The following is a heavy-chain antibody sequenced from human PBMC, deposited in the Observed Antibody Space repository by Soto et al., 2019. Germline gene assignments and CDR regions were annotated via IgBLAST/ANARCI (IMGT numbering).Heavy chain of an antibody. Sequence: ASVKVSCKASGGTFSSHAISWVRQAPGQGLEWMGGIIPFFKATNYAQKFQGRVTITADDSTSTAYMDLSSLRSEDTAVYYCARDVPLNYYDGTYYYYAMDVWGQGTTVTSP. J-gene: IGHJ6*02. D-gene: IGHD3-16*01. V-gene: IGHV1-69*13. CDR2: IIPFFKAT. CDR3: ARDVPLNYYDGTYYYYAMDV. CDR1: GGTFSSHA.